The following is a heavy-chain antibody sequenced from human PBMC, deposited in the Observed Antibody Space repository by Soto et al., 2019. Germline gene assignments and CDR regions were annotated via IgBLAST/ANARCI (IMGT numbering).Heavy chain of an antibody. CDR3: AREGSFEF. CDR2: LSGSSSTR. V-gene: IGHV3-48*01. Sequence: GGSLRLSCAASGFTFSGYSMNWVRQTPGKGLEWISYLSGSSSTRYYAEAVKGRFTISRDNAKNSLYLQMNSLRAEDTAMYYCAREGSFEFWGQGTVVTVSS. J-gene: IGHJ4*02. CDR1: GFTFSGYS. D-gene: IGHD1-26*01.